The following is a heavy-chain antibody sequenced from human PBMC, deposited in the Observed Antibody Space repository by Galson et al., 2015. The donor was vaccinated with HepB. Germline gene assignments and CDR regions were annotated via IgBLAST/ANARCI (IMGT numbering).Heavy chain of an antibody. CDR1: GYTFTGYY. J-gene: IGHJ4*02. CDR3: ARVGRLSSPKYSSSSIAAFDY. V-gene: IGHV1-2*06. Sequence: QSGAEVKKPGESLRISCKASGYTFTGYYMHWVRQAPGQGLEWMGRINPNSGGTNYAQKFQGRVTMTRDTSISTAYMELSRLRSDDTAVYYCARVGRLSSPKYSSSSIAAFDYWGQGTLVTVSS. D-gene: IGHD6-6*01. CDR2: INPNSGGT.